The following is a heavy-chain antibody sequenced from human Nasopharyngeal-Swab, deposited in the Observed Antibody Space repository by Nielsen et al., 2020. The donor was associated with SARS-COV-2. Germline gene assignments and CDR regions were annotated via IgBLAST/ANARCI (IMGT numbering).Heavy chain of an antibody. CDR3: ARDYSSSPPGYHYYYYGMDV. D-gene: IGHD6-6*01. CDR2: ISPNNGGT. V-gene: IGHV1-18*04. J-gene: IGHJ6*02. Sequence: ASVKVSCKASGYAFTTFGISWVRQAPGQGLEWMGWISPNNGGTKYAQKLQGRVTMTTDTSTSTAYMELRSLRSDDTAVYYCARDYSSSPPGYHYYYYGMDVWGQGTTVTVSS. CDR1: GYAFTTFG.